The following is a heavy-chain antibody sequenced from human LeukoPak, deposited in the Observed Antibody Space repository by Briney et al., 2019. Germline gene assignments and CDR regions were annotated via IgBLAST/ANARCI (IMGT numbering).Heavy chain of an antibody. D-gene: IGHD5-12*01. CDR1: GYTFTGYY. CDR2: INPNSGGT. Sequence: ASVKVSCKASGYTFTGYYMHWVRQAPGRGLEWMGWINPNSGGTNYAQKFQGRVTMTRDTSISTAYMELSRLRSDDTAVYYCARTRVATIVIDYWGQGTLVTVSS. CDR3: ARTRVATIVIDY. J-gene: IGHJ4*02. V-gene: IGHV1-2*02.